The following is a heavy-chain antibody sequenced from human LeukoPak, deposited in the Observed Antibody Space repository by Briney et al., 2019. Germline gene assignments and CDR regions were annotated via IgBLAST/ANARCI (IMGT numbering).Heavy chain of an antibody. Sequence: PGGSLRLSCAASGFRLSDYYMRWVRQAPGKGLEWVSCISSRGSTIYYADSVKGRFTISRDNAKNSLYLQMNSLRAEDTAVYYCARAPGDSSGYHWGQGTLATVSS. V-gene: IGHV3-11*01. CDR1: GFRLSDYY. CDR3: ARAPGDSSGYH. J-gene: IGHJ4*02. D-gene: IGHD3-22*01. CDR2: ISSRGSTI.